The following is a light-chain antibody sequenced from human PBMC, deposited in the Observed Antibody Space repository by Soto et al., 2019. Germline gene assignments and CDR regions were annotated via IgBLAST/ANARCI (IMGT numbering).Light chain of an antibody. CDR2: EGS. Sequence: QSVLTQPASVSGSPGQSITMSCTGTSSDVGSYNLVSWYQQHPGKAPKFIIYEGSKRPSGVSNRFSGSTSGNTASLTISGLQAEDEADYYCCSYAGSSTYVFGIGTKLTVL. CDR1: SSDVGSYNL. J-gene: IGLJ1*01. V-gene: IGLV2-23*01. CDR3: CSYAGSSTYV.